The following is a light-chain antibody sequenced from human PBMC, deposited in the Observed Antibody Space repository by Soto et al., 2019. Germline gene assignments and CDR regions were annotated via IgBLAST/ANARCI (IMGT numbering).Light chain of an antibody. Sequence: EIVLTQSPLSLPVTPGEPASISCRSSQSLLQSNGFIYLDWYLQKPGRSPQLLIYFVSKWASGVPDRFSVRGSDTDFTLRISRVEAEVVVVYYCMKGLQTPRTFCQGTRVDIK. J-gene: IGKJ2*01. CDR3: MKGLQTPRT. V-gene: IGKV2-28*01. CDR1: QSLLQSNGFIY. CDR2: FVS.